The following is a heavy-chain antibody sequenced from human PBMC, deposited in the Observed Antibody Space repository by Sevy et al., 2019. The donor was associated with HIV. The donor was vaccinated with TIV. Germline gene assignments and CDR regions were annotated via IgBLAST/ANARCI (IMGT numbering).Heavy chain of an antibody. CDR2: INTNTGNP. CDR3: ARGEVYGDYEYYFDY. CDR1: GYTFTSYA. Sequence: ASVKVSCKASGYTFTSYARNWVRQAPGQGLEWMGRINTNTGNPTYAQGFTGRFVFTLDTSVSTAYLQISSLKAEDTAVYYCARGEVYGDYEYYFDYWGQGTLVTVSS. J-gene: IGHJ4*02. V-gene: IGHV7-4-1*02. D-gene: IGHD4-17*01.